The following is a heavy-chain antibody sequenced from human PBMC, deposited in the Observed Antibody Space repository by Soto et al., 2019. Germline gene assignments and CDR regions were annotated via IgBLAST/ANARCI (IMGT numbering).Heavy chain of an antibody. Sequence: QVQLQESGPGLVKPSETLSLTCTVSGGSISSYYWSWIRQPPGKGLEWIGYIYYSGSTNYNPSLKRQVTISVNTSKNLFSLNLSSVPAADTAVYYCARLRVTMVRGVTLPEDYYYYYMDVWGKGTTVTVSS. D-gene: IGHD3-10*01. J-gene: IGHJ6*03. V-gene: IGHV4-59*08. CDR1: GGSISSYY. CDR3: ARLRVTMVRGVTLPEDYYYYYMDV. CDR2: IYYSGST.